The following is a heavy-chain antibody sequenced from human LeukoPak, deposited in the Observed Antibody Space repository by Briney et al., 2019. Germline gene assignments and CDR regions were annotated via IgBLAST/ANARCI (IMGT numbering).Heavy chain of an antibody. CDR2: TYYSGST. CDR1: GGSISSGDYY. D-gene: IGHD1-1*01. V-gene: IGHV4-30-4*08. Sequence: SETLSLTCTVSGGSISSGDYYWSWIRQPPGKGLEWIGYTYYSGSTYYNPSLKSRVTISVDTSKNQFSLKLSSVTAADTAVYYCARERSGTSNWFDPWGQGTLVTVSS. J-gene: IGHJ5*02. CDR3: ARERSGTSNWFDP.